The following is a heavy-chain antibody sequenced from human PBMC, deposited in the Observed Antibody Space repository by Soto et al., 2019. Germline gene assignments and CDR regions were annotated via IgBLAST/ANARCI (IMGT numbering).Heavy chain of an antibody. V-gene: IGHV3-53*01. CDR2: IYSGGST. J-gene: IGHJ6*02. D-gene: IGHD3-3*01. CDR1: GFTVSSNY. Sequence: EVQLVESGGGLIQPGGSLRLSCAASGFTVSSNYMSWVRQAPGKGLEWVSVIYSGGSTYYADSVKGRFTISRDNSKNTLYLQMNSLRAEDTAVYYCARQEDRADFWSGYYDYYYGMDVWGQGTTVTVCS. CDR3: ARQEDRADFWSGYYDYYYGMDV.